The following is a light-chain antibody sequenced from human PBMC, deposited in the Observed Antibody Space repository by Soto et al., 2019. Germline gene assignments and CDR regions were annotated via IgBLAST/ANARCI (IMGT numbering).Light chain of an antibody. V-gene: IGKV3-20*01. CDR1: QSVSNNY. Sequence: EVVLTQSPGTLSLSPGERATLSCRASQSVSNNYFAWYQQKPGQAPRLLIFGSSDRATGIPDRFSGSGSGTDFTLTISRLEPEDFAVYYCQQYGSSPPYTFGQGPSWRSN. J-gene: IGKJ2*01. CDR3: QQYGSSPPYT. CDR2: GSS.